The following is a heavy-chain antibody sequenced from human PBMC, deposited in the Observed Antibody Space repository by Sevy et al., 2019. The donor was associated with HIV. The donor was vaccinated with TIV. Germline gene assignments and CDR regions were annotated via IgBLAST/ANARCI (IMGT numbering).Heavy chain of an antibody. J-gene: IGHJ4*02. V-gene: IGHV3-30*02. CDR1: GFTFSYSG. Sequence: GGYLRLSCAASGFTFSYSGMHWVRQAPGKGLEWVTFIQFDGSSRYYAESVKVRFTILRDNTKNTLYLQMNSLRRDDTAVYYCAKNTAAVGVGGFDYWGQGALVTVSS. CDR3: AKNTAAVGVGGFDY. CDR2: IQFDGSSR. D-gene: IGHD2-8*02.